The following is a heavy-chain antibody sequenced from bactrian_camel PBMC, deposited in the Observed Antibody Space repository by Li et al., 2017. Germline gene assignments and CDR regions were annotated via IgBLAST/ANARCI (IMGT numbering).Heavy chain of an antibody. CDR1: TLVDSNTD. CDR2: IDPSETT. Sequence: HVQLVESGGGSVQAGGSLRLSCATQTLVDSNTDMGWFRRAPGKEREGVAVIDPSETTTYADSVKGRFTIALDSAKTTMYLQMDNLKPEDSGMYYCAAVEALWLVNPEASTYTDWGQGTQVTVS. CDR3: AAVEALWLVNPEASTYTD. V-gene: IGHV3S53*01. J-gene: IGHJ4*01. D-gene: IGHD1*01.